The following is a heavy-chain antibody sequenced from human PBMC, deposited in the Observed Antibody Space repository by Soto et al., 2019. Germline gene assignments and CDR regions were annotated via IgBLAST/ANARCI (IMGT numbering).Heavy chain of an antibody. J-gene: IGHJ4*02. Sequence: QVQLQQSGAGLLKPSETLSLTCAVYGESFSGHIWTWIRQTPGKGLQWIGQINHSGSASYNPSLKSRVTISVHTINSQFPLELSSVTAADTAVYYCARGLITGSHYSGGWYYFDSWGQGTQVTVSS. CDR2: INHSGSA. V-gene: IGHV4-34*01. CDR3: ARGLITGSHYSGGWYYFDS. D-gene: IGHD6-19*01. CDR1: GESFSGHI.